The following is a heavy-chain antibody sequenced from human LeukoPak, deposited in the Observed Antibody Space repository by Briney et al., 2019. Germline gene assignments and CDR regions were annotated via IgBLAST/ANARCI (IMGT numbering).Heavy chain of an antibody. CDR2: INHSGST. J-gene: IGHJ4*02. CDR1: GGSFSGYY. V-gene: IGHV4-34*01. D-gene: IGHD6-13*01. Sequence: RSESLSLTCAVYGGSFSGYYWSWIRQPPGKGLEWIGEINHSGSTNYNPSLKSRVTISVDTSKNQFSLKLSSVTAADTAVYYCASGTSSQQLVPSDYWGQGTLVTVSS. CDR3: ASGTSSQQLVPSDY.